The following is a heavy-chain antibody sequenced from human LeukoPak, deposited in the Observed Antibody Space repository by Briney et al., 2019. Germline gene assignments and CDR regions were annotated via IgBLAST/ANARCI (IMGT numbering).Heavy chain of an antibody. Sequence: KPSETLSLTCAVYGGSFSGYYWSWIRQPPGKGLEWIGEINHSGSTNYNPSLKSRVTISVDTSKNQFSLKLSSVTAADTAVYYCARGRSNYYGMDVWGQGTTVTVSS. D-gene: IGHD1-26*01. J-gene: IGHJ6*02. CDR1: GGSFSGYY. CDR3: ARGRSNYYGMDV. CDR2: INHSGST. V-gene: IGHV4-34*01.